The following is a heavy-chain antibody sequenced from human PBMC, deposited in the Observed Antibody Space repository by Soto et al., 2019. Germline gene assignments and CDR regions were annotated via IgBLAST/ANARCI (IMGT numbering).Heavy chain of an antibody. CDR1: GFSFSISP. J-gene: IGHJ4*02. D-gene: IGHD7-27*01. CDR3: ARDPKTSGGQHWAFNYFDS. V-gene: IGHV3-30-3*01. CDR2: ISYDGTNK. Sequence: GSLRLSCAASGFSFSISPMHWVRQAPVKGPEWVALISYDGTNKFYADSVKGRFTISRDNSKSTLYLQVDSLRPEDAAVYYCARDPKTSGGQHWAFNYFDSWGQGTLVTVSS.